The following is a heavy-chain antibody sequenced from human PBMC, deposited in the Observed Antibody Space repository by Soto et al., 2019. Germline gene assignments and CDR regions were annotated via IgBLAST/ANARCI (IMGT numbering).Heavy chain of an antibody. CDR2: IIPIFGTA. Sequence: QVQLVQSGAEVKKPGSSVKVSCKASGATFSSYAISWVRQAPGQGLEWMGGIIPIFGTANYAQKFQGRVTITADESTSTAYMELSSLRSEDTAVYYCASAPDYYDSSGYYFGDYWGQGTLVTVSS. CDR3: ASAPDYYDSSGYYFGDY. V-gene: IGHV1-69*01. CDR1: GATFSSYA. D-gene: IGHD3-22*01. J-gene: IGHJ4*02.